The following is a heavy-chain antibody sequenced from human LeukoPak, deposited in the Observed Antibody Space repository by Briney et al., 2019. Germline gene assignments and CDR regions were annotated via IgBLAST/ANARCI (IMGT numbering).Heavy chain of an antibody. J-gene: IGHJ4*02. D-gene: IGHD6-19*01. Sequence: GGSLRLSCAASGFTFSSYAMSWVRQAPGKGLERVSAISGSGGSTYYADSVKGRFTISRDNSKNTLYLQMNSLRAEDTAVYYCAKAPTGYSSGWYLAFDYWGQGTLVTVSS. CDR1: GFTFSSYA. CDR3: AKAPTGYSSGWYLAFDY. CDR2: ISGSGGST. V-gene: IGHV3-23*01.